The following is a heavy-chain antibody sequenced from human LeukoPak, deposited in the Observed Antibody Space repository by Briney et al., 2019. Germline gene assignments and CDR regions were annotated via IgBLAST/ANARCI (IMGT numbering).Heavy chain of an antibody. J-gene: IGHJ6*03. CDR3: ARDGYYDFWSGYFLPLYYYYYMDV. V-gene: IGHV3-48*01. CDR1: GSTFSSYS. D-gene: IGHD3-3*01. Sequence: GGSLRLSCAASGSTFSSYSMNWVRQAPGKGLEWVSYISSSSSTIYYADSVKGRFTISRDNAKNSLYLQMNSLRAEDTAVYYCARDGYYDFWSGYFLPLYYYYYMDVWGKGTTVTVSS. CDR2: ISSSSSTI.